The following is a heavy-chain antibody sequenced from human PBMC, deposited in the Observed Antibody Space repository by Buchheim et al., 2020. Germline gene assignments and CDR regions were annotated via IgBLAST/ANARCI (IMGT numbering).Heavy chain of an antibody. CDR1: GFTFSSYS. CDR3: ARDGGPNYYGSGRSHDY. D-gene: IGHD3-10*01. Sequence: EVQLVESGGGLVQPGGSLRLSCAASGFTFSSYSMNWVRQTPGKGLEWVSYISSSSSTIYYADSVKGRFTISRDNAKNSLYLQMNSLRAEDTAVYYCARDGGPNYYGSGRSHDYWGQGTL. V-gene: IGHV3-48*01. J-gene: IGHJ4*02. CDR2: ISSSSSTI.